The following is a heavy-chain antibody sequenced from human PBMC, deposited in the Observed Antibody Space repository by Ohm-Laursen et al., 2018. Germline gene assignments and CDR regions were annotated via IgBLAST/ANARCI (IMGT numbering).Heavy chain of an antibody. V-gene: IGHV1-69*01. CDR1: GGTFSSYA. J-gene: IGHJ2*01. CDR3: ASPTYYDFWSGYYTGMSWYFDL. Sequence: SSVKVSCKVSGGTFSSYAISWVRQAPGQGLEWMGGIIPIFGTANYAQKFQGRVTITADESTSTAYMELSSLRSEDTAVYYCASPTYYDFWSGYYTGMSWYFDLWGRGTLVTVSS. D-gene: IGHD3-3*01. CDR2: IIPIFGTA.